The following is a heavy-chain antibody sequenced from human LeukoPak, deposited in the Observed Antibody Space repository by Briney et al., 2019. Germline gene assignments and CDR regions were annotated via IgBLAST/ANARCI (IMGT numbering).Heavy chain of an antibody. D-gene: IGHD6-19*01. V-gene: IGHV1-46*01. CDR1: GYIFTNYY. CDR3: ARAGPYSSGWLRSGYYYYYMDV. CDR2: INTRGGST. J-gene: IGHJ6*03. Sequence: ASVKVSCKASGYIFTNYYMHWVRQVPGQGLEWMGIINTRGGSTSYAQKFQGRVNMTRDMSTHTVYMELSSLRSEDTAVYYCARAGPYSSGWLRSGYYYYYMDVWGKGTTVTVSS.